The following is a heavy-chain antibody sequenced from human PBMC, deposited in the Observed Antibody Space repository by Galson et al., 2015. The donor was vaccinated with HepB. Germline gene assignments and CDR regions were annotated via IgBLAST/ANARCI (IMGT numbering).Heavy chain of an antibody. J-gene: IGHJ6*02. V-gene: IGHV1-18*01. CDR1: GYESNKYG. Sequence: SVKVSCKASGYESNKYGLSWVRQAPGQGLEWMGWVSGYDGSANYAPKFQDRVTMTTQTSTGTAYMEMRRLRSDDTAVYYCARDSRLELQLNNYYSYGMDVGGQGTAVIVS. D-gene: IGHD1-7*01. CDR3: ARDSRLELQLNNYYSYGMDV. CDR2: VSGYDGSA.